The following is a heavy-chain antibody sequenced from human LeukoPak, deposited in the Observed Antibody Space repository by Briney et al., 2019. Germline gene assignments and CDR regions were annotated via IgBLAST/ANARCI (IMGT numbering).Heavy chain of an antibody. J-gene: IGHJ6*03. CDR1: GGSISSGSYY. V-gene: IGHV4-61*02. CDR3: ARDLRGYSGYDYPPYYYYYMDV. Sequence: PSQTLSLTCTVSGGSISSGSYYWSWIRQPAGKGLEWIGRIYTSGGTNYNPSLKSRVTISVDTSKNQFSLKLSSVTAADTAVYYCARDLRGYSGYDYPPYYYYYMDVWGKGTTVTASS. CDR2: IYTSGGT. D-gene: IGHD5-12*01.